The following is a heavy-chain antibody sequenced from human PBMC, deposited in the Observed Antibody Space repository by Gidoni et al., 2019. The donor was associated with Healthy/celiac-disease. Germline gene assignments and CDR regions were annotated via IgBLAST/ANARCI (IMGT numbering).Heavy chain of an antibody. Sequence: QVQLVESGGGVVQPGRSLRLSCAASGFTFSSYAMHWVRQAPGKGLEWVAVISYDGSNKYYADSVKGRFTISRDNSKNTLYLQMNSLRAEDTAVYYCARDSIVATIQWFDPWGQGTLVTVSS. J-gene: IGHJ5*02. D-gene: IGHD5-12*01. CDR3: ARDSIVATIQWFDP. CDR2: ISYDGSNK. CDR1: GFTFSSYA. V-gene: IGHV3-30-3*01.